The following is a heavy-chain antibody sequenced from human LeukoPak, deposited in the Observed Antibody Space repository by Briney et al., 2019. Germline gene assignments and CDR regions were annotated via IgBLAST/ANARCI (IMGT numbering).Heavy chain of an antibody. CDR1: GYSISSGSYY. D-gene: IGHD2-15*01. CDR2: IYYTGSP. V-gene: IGHV4-39*01. J-gene: IGHJ5*02. Sequence: SETLSLTCAVSGYSISSGSYYWAWIRQPPGKGLEWIGTIYYTGSPYYNPSLKSRVTISVDTSKKQFSLKLSSVTAADTAVYYCARNCTSGSCHEAFDPWGQGTLVTVSS. CDR3: ARNCTSGSCHEAFDP.